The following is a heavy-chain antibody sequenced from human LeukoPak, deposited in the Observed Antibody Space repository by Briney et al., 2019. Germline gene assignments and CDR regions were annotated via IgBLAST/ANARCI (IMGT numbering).Heavy chain of an antibody. CDR1: GFSFSDST. CDR2: IRNKTNNYAT. CDR3: AKTARRYYYGSGSYYDHYYYYYYMDV. D-gene: IGHD3-10*01. Sequence: GGSRRLSCAASGFSFSDSTMHWVRQASGKGLEWVGRIRNKTNNYATAYAASVKGRFTISRDNSKTTLYLQMNSLRAEDTAVYYCAKTARRYYYGSGSYYDHYYYYYYMDVWGKGTTVTISS. J-gene: IGHJ6*03. V-gene: IGHV3-73*01.